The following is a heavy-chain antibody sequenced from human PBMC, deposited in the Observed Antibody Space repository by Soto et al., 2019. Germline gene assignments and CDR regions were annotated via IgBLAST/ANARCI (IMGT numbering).Heavy chain of an antibody. D-gene: IGHD3-16*01. CDR2: IYYSGST. CDR1: GGSISSGDYY. Sequence: QVQLQESGPGLVKPSQTLSLTCTVSGGSISSGDYYWSWIRQPPGKGLEWIGYIYYSGSTYYNPSLKSRVTISVDTSKNHFPLKLSSVTAADPAVYYGARDHSYSGGSWFDPGAREPWSPSPQ. V-gene: IGHV4-30-4*01. J-gene: IGHJ5*02. CDR3: ARDHSYSGGSWFDP.